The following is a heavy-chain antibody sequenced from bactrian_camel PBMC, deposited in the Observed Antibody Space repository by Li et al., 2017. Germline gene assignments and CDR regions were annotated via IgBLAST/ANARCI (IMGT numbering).Heavy chain of an antibody. Sequence: HVQLVESGGGSVKAGGSLRLSCETSESTASAFCMGWVRQAPGKEREGIAAVWTGGTSKYYADSVKGRFTISRNNAKNTVYLQMDNLRPEDTAMYYCGQEPIVPIGGPCTETMRLTTHGHSWGQGTQVTVS. CDR2: VWTGGTSK. J-gene: IGHJ6*01. CDR3: GQEPIVPIGGPCTETMRLTTHGHS. CDR1: ESTASAFC. D-gene: IGHD4*01. V-gene: IGHV3S1*01.